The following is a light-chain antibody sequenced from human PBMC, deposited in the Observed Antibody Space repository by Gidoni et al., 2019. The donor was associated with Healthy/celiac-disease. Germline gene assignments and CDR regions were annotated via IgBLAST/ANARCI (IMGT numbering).Light chain of an antibody. V-gene: IGLV2-14*01. CDR2: DVS. CDR3: SSYTSSSTPNWV. J-gene: IGLJ3*02. CDR1: SSDVGGSNY. Sequence: QSALTQPASVSGSPGQSITISCTGTSSDVGGSNYVSWYQQHPGKAPKLMIYDVSNRHSGVSNRFSGSKSVNTASLTISGLQAEDEADYYCSSYTSSSTPNWVFGGGTKLTVL.